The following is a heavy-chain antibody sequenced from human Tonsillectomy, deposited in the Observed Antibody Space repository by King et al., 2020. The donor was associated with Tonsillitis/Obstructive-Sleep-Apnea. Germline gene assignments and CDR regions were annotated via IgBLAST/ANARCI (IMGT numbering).Heavy chain of an antibody. J-gene: IGHJ4*02. D-gene: IGHD6-6*01. CDR2: INHSGST. V-gene: IGHV4-34*01. CDR1: GGSFSGYY. Sequence: VQLQQWGAGLLKPSETLSLTCAVYGGSFSGYYWSWIRQPPGKGLEWIGEINHSGSTNYNPSLKSRVTISVDTSKNQFSLKLSSVTAADTAVYYCARVGSSSAGNYWGQGTLVTVSS. CDR3: ARVGSSSAGNY.